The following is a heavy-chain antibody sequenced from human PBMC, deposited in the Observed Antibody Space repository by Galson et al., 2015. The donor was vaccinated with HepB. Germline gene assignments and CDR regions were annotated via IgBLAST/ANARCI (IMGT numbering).Heavy chain of an antibody. CDR1: GYTFTTNG. J-gene: IGHJ4*02. CDR3: ARDRYYRFDY. CDR2: ISANSGDT. Sequence: SVKVSCKASGYTFTTNGISWVRQAPGQGLEWMGWISANSGDTRYAQNLQGRVTLTRDTSTSTAYMELRSLRSNDTDAYYCARDRYYRFDYWGQGTLVTVSS. V-gene: IGHV1-18*04. D-gene: IGHD3-10*01.